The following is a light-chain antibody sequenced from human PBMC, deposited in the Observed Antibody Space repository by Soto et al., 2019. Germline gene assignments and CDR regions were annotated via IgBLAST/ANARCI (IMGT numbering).Light chain of an antibody. CDR1: QSISRNY. CDR2: GAF. CDR3: QQYNDWPT. J-gene: IGKJ1*01. Sequence: EIVLTQPQSTLSLSPGERATLSCRASQSISRNYLGWYEQSPVQAPRLLIYGAFNRATGVPDRFSGSGSGTEFTLTFSSLQSADFAVYYCQQYNDWPTFGQGTMVDI. V-gene: IGKV3-20*01.